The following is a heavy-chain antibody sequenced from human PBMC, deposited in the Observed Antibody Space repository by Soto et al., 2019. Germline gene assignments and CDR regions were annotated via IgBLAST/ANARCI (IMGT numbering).Heavy chain of an antibody. CDR2: IYWDDDK. CDR3: ARRHGELKIYYYYGMDV. V-gene: IGHV2-5*02. J-gene: IGHJ6*02. CDR1: GFSLSTSGVG. D-gene: IGHD3-10*01. Sequence: QITLKESGPTLVKPTQTLTLTCTFSGFSLSTSGVGVGWIRQPPGKALEWLALIYWDDDKRYSPSLKSRLTITKXXSXNXXVLTMTNMDPVDTATYYCARRHGELKIYYYYGMDVWGQGTTVTVSS.